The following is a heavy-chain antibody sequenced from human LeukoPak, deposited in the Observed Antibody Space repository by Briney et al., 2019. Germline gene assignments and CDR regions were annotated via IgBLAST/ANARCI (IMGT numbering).Heavy chain of an antibody. V-gene: IGHV3-20*01. J-gene: IGHJ4*02. CDR3: ARGKSSSTGAQPDY. CDR1: GFTFDDYA. CDR2: INWSGGST. Sequence: PGGSLRLSCAASGFTFDDYAMSRVRQAPGKGLEWVSGINWSGGSTGYADSVKGRFTISRDNAKNSLSLQMNSLRAEDTALYHCARGKSSSTGAQPDYWGQGTLVTVSS. D-gene: IGHD2-2*01.